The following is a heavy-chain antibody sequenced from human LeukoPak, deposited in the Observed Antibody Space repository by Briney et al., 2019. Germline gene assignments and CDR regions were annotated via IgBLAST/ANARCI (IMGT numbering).Heavy chain of an antibody. CDR1: GFTFSSYG. J-gene: IGHJ4*02. CDR3: AKGAGPVVTAPGDY. V-gene: IGHV3-23*01. D-gene: IGHD2-21*02. Sequence: GGSLRLSCAASGFTFSSYGMSWVRQAPGKGLEWISGISGNGDSTYYVDSVKGRFTISRDNSKNTLYMEMNSLRADDTAIYYCAKGAGPVVTAPGDYWGQGTLVTVSS. CDR2: ISGNGDST.